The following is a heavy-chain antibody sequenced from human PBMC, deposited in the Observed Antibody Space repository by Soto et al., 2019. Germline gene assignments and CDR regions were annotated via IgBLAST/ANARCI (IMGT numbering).Heavy chain of an antibody. J-gene: IGHJ6*02. D-gene: IGHD3-10*01. CDR3: AREAGVNYGMAV. CDR2: IIPILGIA. CDR1: GGTFSSYS. V-gene: IGHV1-69*08. Sequence: QVQLVQSGAEVKKPGSSVKVSCKASGGTFSSYSITWVRQAPGQGLEWMGRIIPILGIANYAQKFQGRATITADKSTSTAYVELSSLRSDDTAVYYCAREAGVNYGMAVWGQGTTVTVSS.